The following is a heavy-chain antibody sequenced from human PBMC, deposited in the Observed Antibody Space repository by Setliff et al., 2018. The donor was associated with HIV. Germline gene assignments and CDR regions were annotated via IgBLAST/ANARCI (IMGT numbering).Heavy chain of an antibody. D-gene: IGHD6-19*01. J-gene: IGHJ4*02. Sequence: PSETLSLTCSVSGGSVNSGNYHWAWIRQPAGKGLEWIGHIYTSGSPHYKSSLTGRLTISLDTSRNQFSLKLTSVTAADSATYYCARWVYNSAWSLDYWGQGTLVTVSS. CDR2: IYTSGSP. CDR1: GGSVNSGNYH. CDR3: ARWVYNSAWSLDY. V-gene: IGHV4-61*09.